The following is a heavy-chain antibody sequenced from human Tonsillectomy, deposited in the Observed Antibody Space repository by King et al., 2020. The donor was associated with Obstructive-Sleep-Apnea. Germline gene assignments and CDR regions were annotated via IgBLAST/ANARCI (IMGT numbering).Heavy chain of an antibody. CDR3: ARTVKFDYYYGSGPTPSRY. Sequence: VQLVESGAEVKKPGASVKVSCKASGYTFTSYGINWVRQAPGQGLEWMGWISAYNGNTNYAQKLQGRVTMTTDTSTSTAYMELRSLRSDDTAVYYCARTVKFDYYYGSGPTPSRYWGQGTLVTVSS. V-gene: IGHV1-18*01. J-gene: IGHJ4*02. D-gene: IGHD3-10*01. CDR1: GYTFTSYG. CDR2: ISAYNGNT.